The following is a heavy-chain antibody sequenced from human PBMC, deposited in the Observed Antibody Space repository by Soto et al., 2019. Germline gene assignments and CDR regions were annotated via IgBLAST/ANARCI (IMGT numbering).Heavy chain of an antibody. CDR1: GYNLGNYD. J-gene: IGHJ5*02. V-gene: IGHV1-8*02. CDR2: MNPKTGSI. Sequence: SLKVSSTASGYNLGNYDLNWVRQATGLGLEWMRGMNPKTGSIGNAQKAQSRVTLTRHTSISTAYIELVGLTSDDKAVYYCARGPSPLIMIGGPDEWFLWLDAWGQVALVTVSS. D-gene: IGHD3-3*01. CDR3: ARGPSPLIMIGGPDEWFLWLDA.